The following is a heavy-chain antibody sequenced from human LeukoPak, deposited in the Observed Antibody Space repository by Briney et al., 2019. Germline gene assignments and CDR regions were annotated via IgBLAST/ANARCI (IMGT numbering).Heavy chain of an antibody. J-gene: IGHJ6*04. D-gene: IGHD3-10*02. CDR1: GYTFSSYS. CDR2: ISGSGGNT. Sequence: PGGSLRLSCAASGYTFSSYSMNWVRQAPGKGLEWVSGISGSGGNTYYADSVKGRFTISRDNAKNSLYLQMNSLRAEDTAVYYCAELGITMIGGVWGKGTTVTISS. V-gene: IGHV3-21*01. CDR3: AELGITMIGGV.